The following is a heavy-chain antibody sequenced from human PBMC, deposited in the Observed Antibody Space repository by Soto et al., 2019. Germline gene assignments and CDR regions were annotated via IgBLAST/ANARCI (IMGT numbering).Heavy chain of an antibody. J-gene: IGHJ4*02. CDR1: GFTFSSYG. D-gene: IGHD1-26*01. V-gene: IGHV3-33*01. CDR2: IWYDGSNK. CDR3: ARDRLSIVGATNFDY. Sequence: GGSLRLSCAASGFTFSSYGMHWVRQAPGKGLEWVVVIWYDGSNKYYADSVKGRFTISRDNSKNTLYLQMNSLRAEDTAVYYCARDRLSIVGATNFDYWGQGTLVTVSS.